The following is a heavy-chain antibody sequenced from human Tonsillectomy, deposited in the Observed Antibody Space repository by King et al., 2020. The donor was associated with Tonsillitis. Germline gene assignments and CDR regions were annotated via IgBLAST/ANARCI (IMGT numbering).Heavy chain of an antibody. V-gene: IGHV4-38-2*01. CDR3: ARGGWGSDWYFDF. Sequence: HVQLQESGPGLVKPSETLSLTCAVSDYSISSGYYWGWIRQPPGKGLEWIGSIYHSGNTYYSPSLKSRVTTSVNTSKNQFSLKLSSVTAADTAVYYCARGGWGSDWYFDFWGRGTLVPVSS. D-gene: IGHD2-21*01. J-gene: IGHJ2*01. CDR1: DYSISSGYY. CDR2: IYHSGNT.